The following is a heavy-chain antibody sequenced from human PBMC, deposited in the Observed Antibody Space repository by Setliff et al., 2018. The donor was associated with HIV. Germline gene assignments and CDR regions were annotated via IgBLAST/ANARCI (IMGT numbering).Heavy chain of an antibody. D-gene: IGHD6-13*01. Sequence: SETLSLTCAVHGGSFSGYYWTWIRQPPGKGLEWIGDINHSGKTNYNRSLKSRVTISLDTSKNQFSLRLTSVTAADTAVYYCAREGGTGRSSWYGAYWYDPWGQGTLVTVSS. CDR1: GGSFSGYY. CDR2: INHSGKT. J-gene: IGHJ5*02. CDR3: AREGGTGRSSWYGAYWYDP. V-gene: IGHV4-34*01.